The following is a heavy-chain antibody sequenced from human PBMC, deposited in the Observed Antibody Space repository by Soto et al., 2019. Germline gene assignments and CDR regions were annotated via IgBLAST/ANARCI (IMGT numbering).Heavy chain of an antibody. Sequence: QVQLVESGGGVVQPGRSLRLSCAASGFTFSSYGMHWVRQAPGKGLEWVAVISYDGSNTYYADSVKGRFTISRDNSKNSLYLQMDSLRAEDTAVYYCVKLVDSDAFDIWGQGTMVTVSS. CDR2: ISYDGSNT. D-gene: IGHD2-21*01. CDR1: GFTFSSYG. V-gene: IGHV3-30*18. CDR3: VKLVDSDAFDI. J-gene: IGHJ3*02.